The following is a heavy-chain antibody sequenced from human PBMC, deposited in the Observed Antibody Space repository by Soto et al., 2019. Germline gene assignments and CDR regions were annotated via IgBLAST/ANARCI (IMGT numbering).Heavy chain of an antibody. D-gene: IGHD5-18*01. CDR3: ARTTTSMVTFDY. CDR1: GGSISSGDYY. V-gene: IGHV4-30-4*01. J-gene: IGHJ4*02. Sequence: PSETLSLTCTVSGGSISSGDYYWSWIRQPPGKGLEWIGYIYYSGSAYYNPSLKSRIIISVDTSKNQFSLNLSSVTAADTAVYYCARTTTSMVTFDYWGQGTLVTVSS. CDR2: IYYSGSA.